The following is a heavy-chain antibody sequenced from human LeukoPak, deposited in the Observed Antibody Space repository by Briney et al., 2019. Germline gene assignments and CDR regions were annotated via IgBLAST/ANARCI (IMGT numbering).Heavy chain of an antibody. V-gene: IGHV3-13*01. CDR1: GFTFSNYD. Sequence: GGSLRLSCAPSGFTFSNYDMHWVRQATGKGLEWVSLIGTAGDTYYPGSVKGRFTISRENAKNSLYLRMNSLRAGDTAVYYCTRALGTVAGYGLDVWGQGTTVTVSS. CDR2: IGTAGDT. D-gene: IGHD1-14*01. J-gene: IGHJ6*02. CDR3: TRALGTVAGYGLDV.